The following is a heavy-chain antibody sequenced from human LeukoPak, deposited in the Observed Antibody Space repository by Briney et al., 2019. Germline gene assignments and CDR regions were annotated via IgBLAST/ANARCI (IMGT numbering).Heavy chain of an antibody. CDR2: IIPILGIA. Sequence: SVKVSCKASGGTFSSYAISWVRQAPGQGLEWMGRIIPILGIANYAQKFQGRVTITADKSTSTAYMELSSLRSEDTAVYYCARDRDAPDYYDSSGKPFDYWGQGTLVTVSS. D-gene: IGHD3-22*01. V-gene: IGHV1-69*04. CDR1: GGTFSSYA. CDR3: ARDRDAPDYYDSSGKPFDY. J-gene: IGHJ4*02.